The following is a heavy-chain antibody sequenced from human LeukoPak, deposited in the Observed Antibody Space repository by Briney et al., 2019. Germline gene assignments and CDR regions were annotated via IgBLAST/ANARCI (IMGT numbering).Heavy chain of an antibody. CDR3: ARRLTGVDY. D-gene: IGHD7-27*01. Sequence: ASVKVSCKASGYTFTAYYMNWVRQAPGQGLEWMGWINPNSGGTNYAQKFQGRVTMTRDTSTSTVYMELNSLRSDDTAVYYCARRLTGVDYWGQGTQVTVSS. CDR1: GYTFTAYY. CDR2: INPNSGGT. V-gene: IGHV1-2*02. J-gene: IGHJ4*02.